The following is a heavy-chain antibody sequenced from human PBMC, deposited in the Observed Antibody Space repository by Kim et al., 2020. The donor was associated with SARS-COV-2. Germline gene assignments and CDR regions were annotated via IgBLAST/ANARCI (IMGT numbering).Heavy chain of an antibody. CDR1: GGSFSGYY. CDR2: INHSGST. Sequence: SETLSLTCAVYGGSFSGYYWSWIRQPPGKGLEWIGEINHSGSTNYNPSLKSRVTISVDTSKNQFSLKLSSVTAADTAVYYCASGKLLDPWSSSPYDYYYYGMDVWGQGTTVTVSS. J-gene: IGHJ6*02. D-gene: IGHD6-6*01. V-gene: IGHV4-34*01. CDR3: ASGKLLDPWSSSPYDYYYYGMDV.